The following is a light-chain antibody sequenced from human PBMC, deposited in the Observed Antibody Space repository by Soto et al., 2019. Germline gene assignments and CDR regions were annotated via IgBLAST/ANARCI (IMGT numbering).Light chain of an antibody. CDR2: GAS. CDR3: QQYDSSPRT. V-gene: IGKV3-20*01. J-gene: IGKJ1*01. CDR1: QSVSSSY. Sequence: EIVLTQSPGTLSLSPGERATLSCRASQSVSSSYLAWYQQKPGQSPRLLIYGASTRATGIPDRFSGSGSGTDFTLTISRLEAADFAVYYCQQYDSSPRTFGQGTKVDIK.